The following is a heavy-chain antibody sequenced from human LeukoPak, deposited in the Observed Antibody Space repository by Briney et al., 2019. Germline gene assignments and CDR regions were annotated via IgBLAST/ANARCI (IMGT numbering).Heavy chain of an antibody. CDR2: IYTSGST. Sequence: SQTLSLTCTVSGGSISSGSYYWSWIRQPAGKGLEWIGRIYTSGSTNYNPSLKSRVTISEDMSKNQFSLKLSSVTAADTAVYYCARDLYTAMDYWGQGTLVTVSS. V-gene: IGHV4-61*02. CDR1: GGSISSGSYY. CDR3: ARDLYTAMDY. D-gene: IGHD5-18*01. J-gene: IGHJ4*02.